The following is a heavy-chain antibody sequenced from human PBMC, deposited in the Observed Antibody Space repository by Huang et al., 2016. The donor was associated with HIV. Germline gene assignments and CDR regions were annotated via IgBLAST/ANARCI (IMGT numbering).Heavy chain of an antibody. D-gene: IGHD1-1*01. CDR2: IKYNGHA. V-gene: IGHV4-34*02. Sequence: QVRLQQWGGGLVRPSETLSRTCAVYGGPFCTHYWSGIRQSPGKGLEWIAEIKYNGHANFNPALRSRVSSSVDTSKNQFSLNVTSVTAADTAIYYCARGRDTTEMDTVDDALDVWDQGTLVIVSS. CDR3: ARGRDTTEMDTVDDALDV. J-gene: IGHJ3*01. CDR1: GGPFCTHY.